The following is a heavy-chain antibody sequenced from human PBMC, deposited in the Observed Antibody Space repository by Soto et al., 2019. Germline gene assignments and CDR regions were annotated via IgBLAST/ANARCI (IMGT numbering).Heavy chain of an antibody. CDR1: GGSVSSGGYS. V-gene: IGHV4-30-2*01. Sequence: SETLSLTCAVSGGSVSSGGYSWSWIRQAPGKGLSWIGFIYHAGGTQYNPSLESRVTMSVDRSKNQFSLRLSSVTAADTAVYYCARGLSSSTLAFDAWGQGTLVTVSS. J-gene: IGHJ4*02. CDR3: ARGLSSSTLAFDA. CDR2: IYHAGGT. D-gene: IGHD6-6*01.